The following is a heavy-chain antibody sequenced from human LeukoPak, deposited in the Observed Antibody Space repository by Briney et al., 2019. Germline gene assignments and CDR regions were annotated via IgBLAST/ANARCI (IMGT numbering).Heavy chain of an antibody. CDR2: ISGSGGNT. V-gene: IGHV3-23*01. CDR3: APPVPHGSDPSLYYYSTDV. J-gene: IGHJ6*03. Sequence: GGSLRLSCAASGFTFRRYGMSWVRQAPGKGLEWVSAISGSGGNTFYADSVKGRFTISRDNSKNTLYRQMTSPRADDTAVYHCAPPVPHGSDPSLYYYSTDVWGKGTTVTISS. CDR1: GFTFRRYG. D-gene: IGHD3-10*01.